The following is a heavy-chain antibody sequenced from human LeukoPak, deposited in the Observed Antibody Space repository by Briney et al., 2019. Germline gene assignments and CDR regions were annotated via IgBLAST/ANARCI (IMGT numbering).Heavy chain of an antibody. J-gene: IGHJ4*02. V-gene: IGHV4-59*01. CDR1: GGSISSYY. CDR2: IYYSGST. Sequence: PSETLSLTCTVSGGSISSYYWSWIRQPPGKGLEWIGYIYYSGSTNYNPSLKSRVTIPVDTSKNQFSLKLSSVTAADTAVYYCARRHGSYSSGWYLDYWGQGTLVTVSS. CDR3: ARRHGSYSSGWYLDY. D-gene: IGHD6-19*01.